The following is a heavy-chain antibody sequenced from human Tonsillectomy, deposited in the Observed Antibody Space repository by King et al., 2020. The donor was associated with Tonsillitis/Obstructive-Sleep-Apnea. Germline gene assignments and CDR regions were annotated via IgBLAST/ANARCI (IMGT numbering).Heavy chain of an antibody. CDR2: ISYDGNNK. Sequence: VQLVESGGGVVQPGRSLRLSCAASGFSFSVYAMHCVRQAPGKGLNWVALISYDGNNKYYADSVKGRFTISRDNSNNTLYLQMNSLRAEDTAVYYCARDHDYGAHFDCWGQGTLVTVSS. J-gene: IGHJ4*02. V-gene: IGHV3-30*04. CDR1: GFSFSVYA. D-gene: IGHD4-17*01. CDR3: ARDHDYGAHFDC.